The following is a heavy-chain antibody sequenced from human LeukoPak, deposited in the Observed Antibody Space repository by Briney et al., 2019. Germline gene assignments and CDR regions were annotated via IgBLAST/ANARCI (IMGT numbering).Heavy chain of an antibody. J-gene: IGHJ4*01. D-gene: IGHD2-15*01. CDR2: IIPIFGTA. V-gene: IGHV1-69*13. CDR3: ARDRRRYCSGGSCYSEFDY. Sequence: ASVKVSCKASGGTFSSYAISWVRQAPGQGLEWMGGIIPIFGTANYAQKFQGRVTITADESTSTAYMELSSLRSEDTAVYYCARDRRRYCSGGSCYSEFDYWGQEPWSPSPQ. CDR1: GGTFSSYA.